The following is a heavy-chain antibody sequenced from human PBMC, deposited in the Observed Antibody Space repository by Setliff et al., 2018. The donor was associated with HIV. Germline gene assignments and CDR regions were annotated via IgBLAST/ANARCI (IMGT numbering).Heavy chain of an antibody. J-gene: IGHJ4*02. V-gene: IGHV4-4*09. D-gene: IGHD3-16*01. Sequence: SETLSLTCNVSGGSITNFYWSWIRQPPGKGLEWIGYIYNPGSTNFNPSLQSRVSMSVDVSANQFSLRLTSVTAADTAVYYCARLRLAVMMSLDYFDLWGQGTLVTVSS. CDR2: IYNPGST. CDR3: ARLRLAVMMSLDYFDL. CDR1: GGSITNFY.